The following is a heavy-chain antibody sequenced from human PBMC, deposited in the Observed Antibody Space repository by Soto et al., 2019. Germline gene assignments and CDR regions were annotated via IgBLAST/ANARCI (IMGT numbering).Heavy chain of an antibody. CDR2: TYYRSRWYN. Sequence: SQTLSLTCAISGDSVSSNSAAWNWIRLSPSRGLEWLARTYYRSRWYNDYAVSVRSRINVNPDTSKNQFSLQLTSVTPEDTAVYYCAGTTSHQWYYMDVWGKGTTVTVSS. D-gene: IGHD1-7*01. CDR1: GDSVSSNSAA. J-gene: IGHJ6*03. V-gene: IGHV6-1*01. CDR3: AGTTSHQWYYMDV.